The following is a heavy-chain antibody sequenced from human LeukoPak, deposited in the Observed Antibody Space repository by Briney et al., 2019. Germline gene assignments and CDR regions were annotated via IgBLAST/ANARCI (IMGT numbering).Heavy chain of an antibody. CDR1: GFTFSSYS. V-gene: IGHV3-48*02. CDR2: ISSSSSTI. CDR3: ARRSAGGSYYFDY. D-gene: IGHD1-26*01. Sequence: GGSLRLSCAASGFTFSSYSMNWVRQAPGKGLEWVSYISSSSSTISYADSVKGRFTISRDNAKNSLYLQMNSLRDEDTAVYYCARRSAGGSYYFDYWGQGTLVIVSS. J-gene: IGHJ4*02.